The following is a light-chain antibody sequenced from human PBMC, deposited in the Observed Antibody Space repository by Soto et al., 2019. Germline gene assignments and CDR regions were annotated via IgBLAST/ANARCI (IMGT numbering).Light chain of an antibody. CDR2: EVT. CDR1: SNDLGGFNY. J-gene: IGLJ2*01. V-gene: IGLV2-8*01. Sequence: QSALTQPSSASGSTGESVTISCSGTSNDLGGFNYVSWYQQHPGKAPKLIIYEVTERPSGVPDRFSGSKSGNTASLTVSGLQAEDEADYYCSSYGGYDNLIFGGGTKLTVL. CDR3: SSYGGYDNLI.